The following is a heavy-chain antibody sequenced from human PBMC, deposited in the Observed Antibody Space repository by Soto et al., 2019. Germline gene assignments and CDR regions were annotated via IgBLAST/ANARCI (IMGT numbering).Heavy chain of an antibody. V-gene: IGHV3-23*01. CDR2: ISGSGGST. D-gene: IGHD6-19*01. Sequence: GGSLRLSCAASGFTFSSYAMSWVRQAPGKGLEWVSAISGSGGSTYYADSVKGRFTICRDNSKNTLYLQMNSLRAEDTAVYYCAKSSYSSGWREGSAHLTAFDYWGQGTLVTVSS. CDR3: AKSSYSSGWREGSAHLTAFDY. J-gene: IGHJ4*02. CDR1: GFTFSSYA.